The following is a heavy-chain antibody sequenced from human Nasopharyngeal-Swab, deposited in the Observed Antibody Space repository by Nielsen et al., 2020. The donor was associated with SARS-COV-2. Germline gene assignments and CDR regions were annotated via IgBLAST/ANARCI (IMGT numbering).Heavy chain of an antibody. CDR2: INSGAGGTT. CDR3: ARGAGMDV. V-gene: IGHV3-23*01. J-gene: IGHJ6*02. Sequence: GREAPGKGLEWVSGINSGAGGTTYYADSVKGRFTVSRDNSKNMFYVQMNSLRAEDTAVYYCARGAGMDVWGQGTTVTVSS.